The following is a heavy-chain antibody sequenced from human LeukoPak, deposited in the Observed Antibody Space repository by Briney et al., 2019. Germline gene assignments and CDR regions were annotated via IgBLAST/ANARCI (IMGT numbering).Heavy chain of an antibody. V-gene: IGHV3-15*01. CDR2: IKSKTDGGTT. D-gene: IGHD6-19*01. CDR3: TTDSLRAVAGSYYYYYGMDV. J-gene: IGHJ6*02. CDR1: GFTFSNAW. Sequence: PGGSLRLSCAASGFTFSNAWMSWVRQAPGKGLEWVGRIKSKTDGGTTDYAAPVKGRFTISRDDSKNTLYLQMNSLKTEDTAVYYCTTDSLRAVAGSYYYYYGMDVWGQGTTVTVSS.